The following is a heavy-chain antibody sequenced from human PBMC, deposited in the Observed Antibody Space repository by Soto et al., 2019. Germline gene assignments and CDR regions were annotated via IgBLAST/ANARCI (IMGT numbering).Heavy chain of an antibody. CDR3: ARDQNAGYCSGGRCYYYYGMDV. CDR1: GFTFSTYA. V-gene: IGHV3-30*04. D-gene: IGHD2-15*01. J-gene: IGHJ6*02. CDR2: ISYDGNNN. Sequence: QVQLVESGGGVVQPGRSLTLSCAASGFTFSTYAMHWVRQAPGKGLEWLAVISYDGNNNYYAGSVKGRFTISRDNSKNTLYLQMNSLRAEDTVVYYCARDQNAGYCSGGRCYYYYGMDVWGQGTTVTVSS.